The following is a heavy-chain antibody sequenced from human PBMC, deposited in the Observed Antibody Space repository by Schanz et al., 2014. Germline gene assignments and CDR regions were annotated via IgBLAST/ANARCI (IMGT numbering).Heavy chain of an antibody. Sequence: QVQLVQSGAEAKKPGASVKVSCKASGYTFTSYYMHWVRQAPGQGPEWVGWIHTGSGNTKYSQKFEGRVTITRDTSASIVYMELSSRRSEDTAVFFCASGETRVTSSGVVSVPMNVWGKGTTVIVSS. CDR3: ASGETRVTSSGVVSVPMNV. V-gene: IGHV1-3*04. J-gene: IGHJ6*03. CDR2: IHTGSGNT. D-gene: IGHD3-3*01. CDR1: GYTFTSYY.